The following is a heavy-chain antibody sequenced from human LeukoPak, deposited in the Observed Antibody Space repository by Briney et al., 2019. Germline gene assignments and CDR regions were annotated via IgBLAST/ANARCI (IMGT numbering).Heavy chain of an antibody. D-gene: IGHD6-19*01. CDR3: ARGLRWAGTFDY. CDR2: IIPIFGTA. CDR1: GGTFSSYA. V-gene: IGHV1-69*05. J-gene: IGHJ4*02. Sequence: SVKVSCXASGGTFSSYAISWVRQAPGQGLEWMGRIIPIFGTANYAQKSQVRVTITTDESTSTAYMELSSLRSEDTAVYYCARGLRWAGTFDYWGQGTLVTVSS.